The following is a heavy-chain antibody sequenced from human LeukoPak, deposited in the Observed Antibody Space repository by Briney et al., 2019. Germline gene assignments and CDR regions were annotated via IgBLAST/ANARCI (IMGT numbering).Heavy chain of an antibody. CDR1: GGSISSSSYY. Sequence: PSETLSLTCTVSGGSISSSSYYCSWIRQPPGKGLEWIGYIYYIGSTNYNPSLRSRVTISVDTSKNQFSLKLTSVTAADTAVYYCARVRRDGYPFDYWGQGTLVTVSS. D-gene: IGHD5-24*01. CDR2: IYYIGST. CDR3: ARVRRDGYPFDY. J-gene: IGHJ4*02. V-gene: IGHV4-61*01.